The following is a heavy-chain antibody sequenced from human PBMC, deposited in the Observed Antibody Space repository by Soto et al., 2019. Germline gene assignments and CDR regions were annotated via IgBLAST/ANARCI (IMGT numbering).Heavy chain of an antibody. CDR1: GGSISSSNW. CDR2: IYHSGSP. V-gene: IGHV4-4*02. J-gene: IGHJ5*02. CDR3: ASAGTGGYGGYGVARRYWCDP. D-gene: IGHD5-12*01. Sequence: QVQLQESGPGLVKPSGTLSLTCAVSGGSISSSNWWSWVRQPLGKGLEWIGEIYHSGSPNDKPSLKSRVTISVDKSKNQISLKLSSVTAAYTAVYYCASAGTGGYGGYGVARRYWCDPWGQGTLVSVS.